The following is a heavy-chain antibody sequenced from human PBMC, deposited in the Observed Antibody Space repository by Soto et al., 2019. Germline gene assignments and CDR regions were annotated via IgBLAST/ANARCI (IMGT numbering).Heavy chain of an antibody. D-gene: IGHD3-9*01. CDR2: IRSKAYGGTT. CDR3: TRETLYDILTGDLSLFDY. J-gene: IGHJ4*02. Sequence: GGSLRLSCTASGFTFGDYAMSWFRQAPGKGLEWVGFIRSKAYGGTTEYAASVKGRFTISRDDSKSIAYLQMNSLKTEDTAVYYCTRETLYDILTGDLSLFDYWGQGTLVTVSS. CDR1: GFTFGDYA. V-gene: IGHV3-49*03.